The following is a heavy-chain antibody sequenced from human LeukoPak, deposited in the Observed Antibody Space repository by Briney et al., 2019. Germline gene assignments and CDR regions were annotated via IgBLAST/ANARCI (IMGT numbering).Heavy chain of an antibody. D-gene: IGHD1-26*01. CDR3: GKDVGRGWDYFDS. J-gene: IGHJ4*02. Sequence: GGSLRLSCAASGFSFSNYGMHWFRQAPGKGLEWVAVFWFDGSNSYYADSVKGRFTISRDESKNTLYLQMSSLRAEDTAVYYCGKDVGRGWDYFDSWGQGSLVTVSS. CDR2: FWFDGSNS. CDR1: GFSFSNYG. V-gene: IGHV3-33*03.